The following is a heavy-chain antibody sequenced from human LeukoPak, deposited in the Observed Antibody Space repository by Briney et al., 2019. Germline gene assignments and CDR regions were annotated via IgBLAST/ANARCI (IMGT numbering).Heavy chain of an antibody. J-gene: IGHJ4*02. V-gene: IGHV4-38-2*01. CDR3: ALSPPGAAGTWSGLFDY. D-gene: IGHD6-13*01. CDR2: ISPSGST. Sequence: PSETLSLTCAVSGYSISSGYYWGWIRQPPGKGLEWIGSISPSGSTFYNPSLKSRVTISVDTSKNQSSLKLRSVTAADTAVYYCALSPPGAAGTWSGLFDYWGQGTLVTVSS. CDR1: GYSISSGYY.